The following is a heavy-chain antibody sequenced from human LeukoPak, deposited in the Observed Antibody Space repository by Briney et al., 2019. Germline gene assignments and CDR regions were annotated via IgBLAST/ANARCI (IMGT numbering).Heavy chain of an antibody. J-gene: IGHJ4*02. CDR2: ISYDGSNK. CDR3: AAQQQLRY. V-gene: IGHV3-30*01. Sequence: RGSLRLSCAASGFTFSSYAMHWVRQAPGKGLEWVAVISYDGSNKYYADSVKGRFTISRDNSKNTLYLQMNSLRAEDTAVYYCAAQQQLRYWGQGTLVTVSS. CDR1: GFTFSSYA. D-gene: IGHD6-13*01.